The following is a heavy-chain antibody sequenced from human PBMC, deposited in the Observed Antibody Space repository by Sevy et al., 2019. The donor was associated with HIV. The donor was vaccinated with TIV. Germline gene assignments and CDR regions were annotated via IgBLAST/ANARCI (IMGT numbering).Heavy chain of an antibody. J-gene: IGHJ6*02. D-gene: IGHD3-22*01. CDR2: IYSGGST. CDR3: ARDRYYDASGYYYYYYGLDV. CDR1: EFSVTDNY. Sequence: GWSLRLSCAASEFSVTDNYMSWVRQAPGKGLEWVSTIYSGGSTFYADSVKGRFTISRDNSKNTLYLHMNSLRAEDTAVYYCARDRYYDASGYYYYYYGLDVWGQGTTVTVSS. V-gene: IGHV3-66*01.